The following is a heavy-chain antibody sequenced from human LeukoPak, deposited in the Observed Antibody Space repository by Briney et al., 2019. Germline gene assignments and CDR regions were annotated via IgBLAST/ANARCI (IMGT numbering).Heavy chain of an antibody. CDR2: IYYSGST. CDR3: AKDLWGGSYVGGDAFDI. J-gene: IGHJ3*02. CDR1: GGSISSYY. V-gene: IGHV4-59*01. Sequence: SETLSLTCTVSGGSISSYYWSWIRQPPGKGLEWIGYIYYSGSTNYNPSLKSRVTISVDTSKNQFSLKLSSVTAADTAIYYCAKDLWGGSYVGGDAFDIWGQGTMVTVSS. D-gene: IGHD1-26*01.